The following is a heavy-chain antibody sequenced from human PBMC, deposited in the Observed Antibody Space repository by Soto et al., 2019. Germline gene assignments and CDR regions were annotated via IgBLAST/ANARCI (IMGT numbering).Heavy chain of an antibody. V-gene: IGHV4-30-2*01. CDR2: IYHSGST. CDR1: GGYISSCGYS. CDR3: AAGGGLPRYY. J-gene: IGHJ4*02. Sequence: QLQLQESGSGLVKPSQTLSLTCAVSGGYISSCGYSWSWIRQPPGKGLEWIGYIYHSGSTYYNPSRKSRVTISVDRSKNQFSLKLSSVTAADTAVYYCAAGGGLPRYYWGQGTLVTVSS. D-gene: IGHD5-12*01.